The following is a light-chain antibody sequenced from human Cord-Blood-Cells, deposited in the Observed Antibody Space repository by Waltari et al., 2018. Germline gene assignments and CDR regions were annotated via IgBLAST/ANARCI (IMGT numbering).Light chain of an antibody. CDR3: QQSYSTPLT. CDR1: QSISSY. J-gene: IGKJ4*01. Sequence: DIQMTQSPSSLSASVGDRVTITCRASQSISSYLNWYQQKPGKAPKLLIYAASSLQSGVPSRFSGQGSWTDFTLTISSLQPEDFATYYCQQSYSTPLTFGGGTKVEIK. CDR2: AAS. V-gene: IGKV1-39*01.